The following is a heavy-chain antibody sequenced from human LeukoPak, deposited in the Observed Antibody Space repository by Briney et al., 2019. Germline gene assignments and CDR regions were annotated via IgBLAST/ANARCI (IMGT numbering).Heavy chain of an antibody. D-gene: IGHD2-15*01. Sequence: GGSLRLSCAASGFTFSSYAMSWVRQAPGKGLEWVSAISGSGGSTYYADSVKGRFTISRDNSKNTLYLQMNSLRAEDTAVYYCARKKSPLRYCSGGSCYNCYYGMDVWGQGTTVTVSS. CDR3: ARKKSPLRYCSGGSCYNCYYGMDV. CDR2: ISGSGGST. CDR1: GFTFSSYA. J-gene: IGHJ6*02. V-gene: IGHV3-23*01.